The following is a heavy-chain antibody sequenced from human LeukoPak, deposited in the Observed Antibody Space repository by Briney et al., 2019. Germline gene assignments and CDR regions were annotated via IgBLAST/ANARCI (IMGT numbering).Heavy chain of an antibody. D-gene: IGHD6-13*01. Sequence: SETLSLTCTVIGGSISGSNLLSWVRQSPGKGLEWIGEIHHGGSTNYNLSLKSRVIVSVDKSKNQFSLKLTSVTAADTAVYYCARLAAAGTLDYWGQGTLVTVSS. V-gene: IGHV4-4*02. J-gene: IGHJ4*02. CDR3: ARLAAAGTLDY. CDR2: IHHGGST. CDR1: GGSISGSNL.